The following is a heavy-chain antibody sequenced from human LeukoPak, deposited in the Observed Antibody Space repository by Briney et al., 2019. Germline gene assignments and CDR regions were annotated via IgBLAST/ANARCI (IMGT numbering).Heavy chain of an antibody. Sequence: PGGSLRLSCAASGFTFSTYTMIWVRQAPGKGLEWVSYISGSSSTIYYADSVKGRFTISRDNVKNSVYLQMNSLRAEDTAVYYCARRYGDYVYFDYWGQGNLVTVST. J-gene: IGHJ4*02. CDR1: GFTFSTYT. D-gene: IGHD4-17*01. V-gene: IGHV3-48*01. CDR2: ISGSSSTI. CDR3: ARRYGDYVYFDY.